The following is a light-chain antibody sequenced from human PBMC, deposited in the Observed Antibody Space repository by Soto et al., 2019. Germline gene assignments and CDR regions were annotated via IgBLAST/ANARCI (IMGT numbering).Light chain of an antibody. CDR3: QQYNNLWT. V-gene: IGKV3-20*01. CDR2: DAS. J-gene: IGKJ1*01. CDR1: PSISTNH. Sequence: EIVLTQSPGTLSLSPGERATLSCRASPSISTNHLVWYQQRXFQAPRLXTYDASRRATGIPDRFSGSGSGTEFTLTISSLQSEDFAVYYCQQYNNLWTFGQGTKV.